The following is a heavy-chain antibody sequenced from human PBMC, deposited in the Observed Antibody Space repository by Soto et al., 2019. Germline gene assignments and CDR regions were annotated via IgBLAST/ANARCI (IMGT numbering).Heavy chain of an antibody. Sequence: SETLCLPSTVSGCSIRFQSYCWTLTRQTPGKGLEWVGSSSCSGTSYFNPALKGRVTISVDTSTNQFSLRLTSATAADTAVYYCTRRYNWNDYYFDPWGQGTLVTVSS. J-gene: IGHJ5*02. CDR1: GCSIRFQSYC. D-gene: IGHD1-20*01. CDR2: SSCSGTS. CDR3: TRRYNWNDYYFDP. V-gene: IGHV4-39*01.